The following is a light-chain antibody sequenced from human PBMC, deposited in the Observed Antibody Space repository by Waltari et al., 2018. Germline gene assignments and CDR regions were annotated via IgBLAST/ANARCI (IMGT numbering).Light chain of an antibody. Sequence: EFVLTQSPGTLSMSPGERAALSCRASQSITMNFLAWYQQKPGQAPRLLIYGVSNRATGIPDRFSGSGSETDFTLTISRLDPEDFAVYYCQPFSGSSITFGQGTRLEIK. J-gene: IGKJ5*01. CDR1: QSITMNF. V-gene: IGKV3-20*01. CDR2: GVS. CDR3: QPFSGSSIT.